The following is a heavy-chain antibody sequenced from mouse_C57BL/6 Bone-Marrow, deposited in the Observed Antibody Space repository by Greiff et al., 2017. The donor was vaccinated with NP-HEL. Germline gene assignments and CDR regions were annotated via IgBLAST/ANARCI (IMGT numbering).Heavy chain of an antibody. CDR2: IYPRSGNT. CDR1: GYTFTSYG. Sequence: QVQLQQSGAELARPGASVKLSCKASGYTFTSYGISWVKQRTGQGLEWIGEIYPRSGNTYYNEKFKGKATLTADKSSSTAYMELRSLTSADSAVYFCARPFYYYGSSPWFAYWGQGTLVTVSA. V-gene: IGHV1-81*01. J-gene: IGHJ3*01. CDR3: ARPFYYYGSSPWFAY. D-gene: IGHD1-1*01.